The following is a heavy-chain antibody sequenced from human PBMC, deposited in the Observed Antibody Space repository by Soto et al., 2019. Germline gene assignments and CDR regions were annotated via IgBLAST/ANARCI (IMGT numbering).Heavy chain of an antibody. V-gene: IGHV1-46*03. Sequence: QVQLVQSGAEVKKPGASVKVSCKASGYTFTSYYMHWVRQAPGQGLEWMGIINPSGGSTSYAQKFQGRFTMTRDTAAGTVYMDLSSLRSEDTAVYYCARVYPSATRYGYVGNNWFDPWGQGTLVTVSS. D-gene: IGHD5-18*01. CDR1: GYTFTSYY. J-gene: IGHJ5*02. CDR2: INPSGGST. CDR3: ARVYPSATRYGYVGNNWFDP.